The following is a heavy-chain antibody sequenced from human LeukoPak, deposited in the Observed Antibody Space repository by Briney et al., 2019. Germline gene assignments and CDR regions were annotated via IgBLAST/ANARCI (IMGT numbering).Heavy chain of an antibody. D-gene: IGHD6-13*01. J-gene: IGHJ4*02. CDR1: GGSFSGYY. V-gene: IGHV4-59*01. CDR3: ARALDSSSWALDY. CDR2: IYYSGST. Sequence: SETLSLTRAVYGGSFSGYYWSWIRQPPGKGLEWIGYIYYSGSTNYNPSLKSRVTISVDTSKNQFSLKLSSVTAADTAVYYCARALDSSSWALDYWGQGTLVTVSS.